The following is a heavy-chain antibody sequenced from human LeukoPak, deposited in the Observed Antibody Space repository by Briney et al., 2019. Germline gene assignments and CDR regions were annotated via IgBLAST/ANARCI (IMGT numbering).Heavy chain of an antibody. CDR2: ISGGGGST. CDR1: GLTFTSHA. D-gene: IGHD3-16*01. Sequence: GPSLRLSCAASGLTFTSHAISWVRQAAGKWLEWVLAISGGGGSTYYADSVKGRFTISRDNSKNTLYLQMNSLRAEDAAVYYCALGDRYVAFNYWGQGTLVTVSS. J-gene: IGHJ4*02. V-gene: IGHV3-23*01. CDR3: ALGDRYVAFNY.